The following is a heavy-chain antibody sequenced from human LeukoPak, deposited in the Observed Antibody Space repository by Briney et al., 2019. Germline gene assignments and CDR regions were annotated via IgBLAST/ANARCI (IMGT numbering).Heavy chain of an antibody. V-gene: IGHV3-64*01. D-gene: IGHD3-10*01. CDR1: GFTFSSYA. CDR2: ISSNGGST. CDR3: ARDGLYGSGSYRYYYYMDV. Sequence: GGSLRLSCAASGFTFSSYAMHWVRQAPGKGLEYVSAISSNGGSTYYANSVKGRLTISRDNSKNTLYLQMGSLRAEDMAVYYCARDGLYGSGSYRYYYYMDVWGKGTTVTISS. J-gene: IGHJ6*03.